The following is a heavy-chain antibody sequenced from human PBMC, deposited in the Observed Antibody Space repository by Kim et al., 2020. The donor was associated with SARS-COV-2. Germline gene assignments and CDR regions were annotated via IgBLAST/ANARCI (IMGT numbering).Heavy chain of an antibody. CDR1: GFTFSSYW. J-gene: IGHJ4*02. Sequence: GGSLRLSCAASGFTFSSYWMHWVRQAPGKGLVWVSRINSDGYSISYADSVKGRFTISRDNAKKTLHLQMNSLRAEDTAVYYCARVDGYGRIDFWGQGTLV. CDR3: ARVDGYGRIDF. D-gene: IGHD5-12*01. CDR2: INSDGYSI. V-gene: IGHV3-74*01.